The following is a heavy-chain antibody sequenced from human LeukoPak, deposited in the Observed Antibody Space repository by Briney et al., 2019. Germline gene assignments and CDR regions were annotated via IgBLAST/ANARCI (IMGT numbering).Heavy chain of an antibody. Sequence: ASVKVSCKASGYTFTSYGISWVRQAPGQGLEWMGWISGYNGNTNYAQKLQGRVTMTTDTSASTAYMELRSLRSDDTAVYYCARDYVHYYYMDVWGKGTTVTVSS. V-gene: IGHV1-18*01. CDR3: ARDYVHYYYMDV. J-gene: IGHJ6*03. D-gene: IGHD3-16*01. CDR2: ISGYNGNT. CDR1: GYTFTSYG.